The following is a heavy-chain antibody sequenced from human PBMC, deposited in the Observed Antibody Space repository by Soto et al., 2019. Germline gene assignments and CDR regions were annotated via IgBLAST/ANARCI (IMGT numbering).Heavy chain of an antibody. CDR3: VRDRGGYGSNDC. V-gene: IGHV4-30-4*01. CDR1: GGSITTTEYY. CDR2: IYHRGST. J-gene: IGHJ4*02. D-gene: IGHD3-10*01. Sequence: QMQLQESGPGLVEPSQTLSLTCTVSGGSITTTEYYWSWIRQSPGKGLAWIGYIYHRGSTFYSPSLQIRVTRSVDTAQNQFSLNLSSVTAADTAVYYCVRDRGGYGSNDCWGQGTMVTVAS.